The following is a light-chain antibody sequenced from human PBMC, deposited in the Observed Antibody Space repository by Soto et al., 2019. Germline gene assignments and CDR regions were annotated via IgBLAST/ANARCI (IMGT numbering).Light chain of an antibody. CDR1: SSNIGRNT. Sequence: QSVLTQPPSASGTPGQRVTISCSGSSSNIGRNTVHWYQQLPGTAPKLLIYSNNQRPSGVPDRFSGSKSGTSASLAISGLQSEDEADYYCAAWDDSLNGVFGGGTQLTVL. CDR2: SNN. CDR3: AAWDDSLNGV. J-gene: IGLJ2*01. V-gene: IGLV1-44*01.